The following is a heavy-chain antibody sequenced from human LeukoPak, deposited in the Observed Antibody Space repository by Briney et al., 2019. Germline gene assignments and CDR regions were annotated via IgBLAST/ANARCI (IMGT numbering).Heavy chain of an antibody. CDR1: GFTFSNYY. D-gene: IGHD6-13*01. CDR3: AKDLEQQLVQWFDP. Sequence: GGSLRLSCAASGFTFSNYYMSWIRQAPGKGLEWVSYISSSAITTYYADAVKGRFTISRDNAKKSLYLQMDSLRAEDTAVYYCAKDLEQQLVQWFDPWGQGTLVTVSS. J-gene: IGHJ5*02. CDR2: ISSSAITT. V-gene: IGHV3-11*01.